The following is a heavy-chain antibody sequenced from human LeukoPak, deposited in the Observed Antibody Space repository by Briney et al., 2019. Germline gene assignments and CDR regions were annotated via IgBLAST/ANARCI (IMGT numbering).Heavy chain of an antibody. CDR2: IYYSGST. CDR1: GGSISGYY. Sequence: SETLSLTCTVSGGSISGYYWSWIRQPPGKGLEWIGYIYYSGSTNYNPSLKSRVTISVDTSKNQFSLKLSSVTAADTAVYYCARGMLWWEGVSYFDYWGQGTLVTVSS. CDR3: ARGMLWWEGVSYFDY. D-gene: IGHD2-21*01. J-gene: IGHJ4*02. V-gene: IGHV4-59*01.